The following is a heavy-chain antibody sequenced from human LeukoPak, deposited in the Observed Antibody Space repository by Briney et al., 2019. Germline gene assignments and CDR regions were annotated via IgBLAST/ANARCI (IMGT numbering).Heavy chain of an antibody. Sequence: GGSLRLSCAASGFTFSSYGMHWVRQAPGKGLEWVAFIRYDGSNKYYADSVKGGFTISRDNSKNMLYLQMNSLRAEDTAVYYCAKYSSSWYSFNILYNWFDPWGQGTLVTVSS. D-gene: IGHD6-13*01. CDR1: GFTFSSYG. CDR3: AKYSSSWYSFNILYNWFDP. V-gene: IGHV3-30*02. CDR2: IRYDGSNK. J-gene: IGHJ5*02.